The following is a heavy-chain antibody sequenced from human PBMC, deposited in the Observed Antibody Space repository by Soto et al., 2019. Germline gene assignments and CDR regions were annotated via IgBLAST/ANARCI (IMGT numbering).Heavy chain of an antibody. V-gene: IGHV3-66*01. Sequence: VQLVESGGGLVQPGGSLRLSCAASAFNVSTNYMSWVRQAPGKGLEWVSVLYTGGSTYYADFVKGRFTISRDNPKNTVYLQMNSLRVEDTAIYYCAGGQYTGHFQHWGQGSLVTVSS. J-gene: IGHJ1*01. CDR1: AFNVSTNY. CDR2: LYTGGST. D-gene: IGHD3-10*01. CDR3: AGGQYTGHFQH.